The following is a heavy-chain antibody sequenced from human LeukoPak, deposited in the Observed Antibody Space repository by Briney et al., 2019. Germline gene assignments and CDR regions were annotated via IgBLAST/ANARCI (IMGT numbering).Heavy chain of an antibody. CDR1: GFTFSSYS. Sequence: GGSLRLSCAASGFTFSSYSMNRVRQAPGKGLEWVSSISSSSSYIYYADSVKGRFTISRDNAKNSLYLQMNSLRAEDTAVYYCARDQGYCSSTSCLYYYGMDVWGQGTTVTVSS. D-gene: IGHD2-2*01. CDR2: ISSSSSYI. V-gene: IGHV3-21*01. CDR3: ARDQGYCSSTSCLYYYGMDV. J-gene: IGHJ6*02.